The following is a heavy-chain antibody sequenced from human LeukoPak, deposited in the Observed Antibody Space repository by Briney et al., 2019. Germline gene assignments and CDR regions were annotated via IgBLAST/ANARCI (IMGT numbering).Heavy chain of an antibody. CDR2: FYYSGST. Sequence: PSETLSLTCTVVSGGSISSSSYYWGWIRQPPGKGLEWIGSFYYSGSTYYNPSLKSRVTISADTSKNQLSLKLSSVTAADTAVYYCARLWRAAIDYGGQGVLVTVSS. CDR3: ARLWRAAIDY. V-gene: IGHV4-39*01. J-gene: IGHJ4*02. D-gene: IGHD1-1*01. CDR1: GGSISSSSYY.